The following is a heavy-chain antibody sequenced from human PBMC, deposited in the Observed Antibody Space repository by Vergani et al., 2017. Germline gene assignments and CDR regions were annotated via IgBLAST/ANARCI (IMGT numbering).Heavy chain of an antibody. CDR1: GYTFTSYD. CDR3: ARGVGSSWYLYYYYYMDV. J-gene: IGHJ6*03. D-gene: IGHD6-13*01. Sequence: QVQLVQSGAEVKKPGASVKVSCKASGYTFTSYDINWVRQATGQGLEWMGWMNPNSGNTGYAQKFQGRVTMTRNTSRSTADMELRSLRSEDTAVYYCARGVGSSWYLYYYYYMDVWGKGTTVTVSS. CDR2: MNPNSGNT. V-gene: IGHV1-8*01.